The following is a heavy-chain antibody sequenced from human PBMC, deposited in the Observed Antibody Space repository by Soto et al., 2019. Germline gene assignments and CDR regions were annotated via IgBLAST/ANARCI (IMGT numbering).Heavy chain of an antibody. Sequence: SVKVSCKASGGTFSSYAISWVRQAPGQGLEGMGGIIPIFGTANYAQKFQGRVTITADESTSTAYMELSSLRSEDTAVYYCAREPAATVLSSARVGGMDVWGQGTTVTVSS. V-gene: IGHV1-69*13. J-gene: IGHJ6*02. CDR3: AREPAATVLSSARVGGMDV. CDR1: GGTFSSYA. CDR2: IIPIFGTA. D-gene: IGHD2-2*01.